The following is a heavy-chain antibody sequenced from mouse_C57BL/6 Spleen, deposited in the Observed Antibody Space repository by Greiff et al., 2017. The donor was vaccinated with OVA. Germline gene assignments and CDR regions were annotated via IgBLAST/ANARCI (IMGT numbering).Heavy chain of an antibody. CDR1: GYTFTSYW. Sequence: QVQLQQSGAELVKPGASVKLSCKASGYTFTSYWMHWVQQSPGQGLEWIGYINPSSGYIKYTHKFKDKATLTADKSSSTAYMQLSSLTKEDSAVYDCARSTTEGEFDYWGQGTTLTVSS. J-gene: IGHJ2*01. CDR3: ARSTTEGEFDY. D-gene: IGHD1-1*01. CDR2: INPSSGYI. V-gene: IGHV1-7*01.